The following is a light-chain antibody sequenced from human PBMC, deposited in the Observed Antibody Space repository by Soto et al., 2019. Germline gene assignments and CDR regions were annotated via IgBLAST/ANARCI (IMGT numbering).Light chain of an antibody. CDR2: GAS. Sequence: ENVLTQSPGTLSLSPGERATLSCRARQSVSSTYLAWYQQKPGQAPRLLIYGASSRATGIPDRFSGSGSGTDFTLTITRLEPEDFAVYYCQQYGTSPRTFGQGTKVDIK. J-gene: IGKJ1*01. CDR1: QSVSSTY. CDR3: QQYGTSPRT. V-gene: IGKV3-20*01.